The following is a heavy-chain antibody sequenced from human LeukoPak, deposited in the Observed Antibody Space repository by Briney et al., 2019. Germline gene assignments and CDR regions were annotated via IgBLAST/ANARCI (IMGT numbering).Heavy chain of an antibody. CDR3: ARGKSSGWYLGY. Sequence: GGSLRLSCAASGFTFSSYGMHWVRQAPGKGLEWVAVIWYDGSNKYYADSVKGRFTISRDNSKNTLYLQMNSLRAEDTAVYYCARGKSSGWYLGYWGQGNLVTVSS. CDR1: GFTFSSYG. V-gene: IGHV3-33*01. J-gene: IGHJ4*02. CDR2: IWYDGSNK. D-gene: IGHD6-19*01.